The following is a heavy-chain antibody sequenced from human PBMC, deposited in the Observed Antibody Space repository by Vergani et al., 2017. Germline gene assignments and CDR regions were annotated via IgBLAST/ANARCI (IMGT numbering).Heavy chain of an antibody. CDR2: ISGSGGST. CDR1: GSTFSSYA. D-gene: IGHD3-3*01. J-gene: IGHJ5*02. V-gene: IGHV3-23*04. Sequence: EVQLVESGGGLLQPGGSLRLSCAASGSTFSSYAMSWVRQAPGKGLEWVSAISGSGGSTYYADSVKGRFTISRDNSQNTLYLQMNSLRAEDTAVYYSAREVTTCRSGGWFDPWGQGTLVTVS. CDR3: AREVTTCRSGGWFDP.